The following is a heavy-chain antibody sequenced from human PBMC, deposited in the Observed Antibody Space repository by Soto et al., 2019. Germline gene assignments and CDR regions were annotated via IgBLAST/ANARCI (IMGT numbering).Heavy chain of an antibody. CDR1: GFTFSSYA. Sequence: GGSLRLSCAASGFTFSSYAMSWVRQAPGKGLEWVSAISGSGGSTYYADSVKGRFTISRDNSKNTLYLQMNSLRAEDTAVYYCAKSPSLMIGRADTIYYFDYWGQGTLVTVSS. D-gene: IGHD3-22*01. CDR3: AKSPSLMIGRADTIYYFDY. CDR2: ISGSGGST. V-gene: IGHV3-23*01. J-gene: IGHJ4*02.